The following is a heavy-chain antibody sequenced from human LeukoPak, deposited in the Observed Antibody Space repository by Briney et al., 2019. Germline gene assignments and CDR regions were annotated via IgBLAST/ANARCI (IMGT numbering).Heavy chain of an antibody. CDR1: GYTFTSYA. D-gene: IGHD6-13*01. CDR3: AVIAAAKSRVFDY. CDR2: INTNTGNP. V-gene: IGHV7-4-1*02. Sequence: VASVKVSCKASGYTFTSYAMNWVRQAPGQGLEWMGWINTNTGNPTYAQGFTGRFVFPLDTSVSTAYLQISSLKAEDTAVYYCAVIAAAKSRVFDYWGQGTLVTVSS. J-gene: IGHJ4*02.